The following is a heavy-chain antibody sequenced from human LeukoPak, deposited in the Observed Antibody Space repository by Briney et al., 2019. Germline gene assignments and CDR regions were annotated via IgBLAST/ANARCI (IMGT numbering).Heavy chain of an antibody. D-gene: IGHD2-2*01. CDR2: IYPGDSDT. J-gene: IGHJ4*02. Sequence: GESLKISCKGSGLSFNMYWIGWVRRMPGKGLEWMGIIYPGDSDTRYSPSFQGQVTISVDKSISTAYLQWSSLKASDTAMYYCARRQGCSNTACPPDYWGQGTLVTVSS. CDR1: GLSFNMYW. V-gene: IGHV5-51*01. CDR3: ARRQGCSNTACPPDY.